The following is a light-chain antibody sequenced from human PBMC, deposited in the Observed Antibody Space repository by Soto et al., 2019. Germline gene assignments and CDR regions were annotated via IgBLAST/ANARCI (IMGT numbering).Light chain of an antibody. V-gene: IGLV2-18*02. CDR3: SSYTSSITYV. CDR2: EVN. Sequence: QSVLTQPPSVSGSPGQSVTISCTGTSSDVGSGNRVSWYQQPPGTAPKLMIYEVNNRPSGVPDRFSGSKSGNTASLTISGLQAEDEADYYCSSYTSSITYVFGSGTKLTVL. CDR1: SSDVGSGNR. J-gene: IGLJ1*01.